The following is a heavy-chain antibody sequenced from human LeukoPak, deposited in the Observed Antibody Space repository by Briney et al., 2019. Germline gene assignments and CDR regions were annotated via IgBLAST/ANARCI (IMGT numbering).Heavy chain of an antibody. V-gene: IGHV3-30-3*01. CDR3: ARDKEYYDFWSGYSGPSGMDV. Sequence: GGSLRLSCAASGFTFNKYTLHWVRQAPGEGLEWVAFISYDGDTKYYADSVKGRFTISRDNSKNTLYLEVNSLRAEDTAVYYCARDKEYYDFWSGYSGPSGMDVWGQGTTVTVSS. J-gene: IGHJ6*02. CDR1: GFTFNKYT. D-gene: IGHD3-3*01. CDR2: ISYDGDTK.